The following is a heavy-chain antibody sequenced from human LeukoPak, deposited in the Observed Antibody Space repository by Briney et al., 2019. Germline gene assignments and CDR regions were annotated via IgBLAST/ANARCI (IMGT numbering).Heavy chain of an antibody. V-gene: IGHV3-48*01. CDR3: VRDNPRCCGVIPANIDDY. J-gene: IGHJ4*02. Sequence: GGSLRLSCVASGFSFSRDSMNWVRQAPGKGLEWISYISYDSMIKYYADSVRGRLTISRDSAKDSLYLQMHSLRAEDTAVYYCVRDNPRCCGVIPANIDDYWGQGTLVTVSS. CDR2: ISYDSMIK. D-gene: IGHD2-15*01. CDR1: GFSFSRDS.